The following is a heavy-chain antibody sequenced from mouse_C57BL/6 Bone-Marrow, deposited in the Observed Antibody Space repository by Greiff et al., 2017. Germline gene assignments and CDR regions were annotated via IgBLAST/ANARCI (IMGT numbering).Heavy chain of an antibody. CDR1: GFTFSSYA. Sequence: EVQLMESGGGLVKPGGSLKLSCAASGFTFSSYAMSWVRQTPEKRLEWVATISDGGSYTYYPDNVKGRFTIARDNAKNNLYLQMSHLTSEDTAMYYCAMVDGSSRFAYWGQGTLVTVSA. CDR2: ISDGGSYT. J-gene: IGHJ3*01. CDR3: AMVDGSSRFAY. V-gene: IGHV5-4*01. D-gene: IGHD1-1*01.